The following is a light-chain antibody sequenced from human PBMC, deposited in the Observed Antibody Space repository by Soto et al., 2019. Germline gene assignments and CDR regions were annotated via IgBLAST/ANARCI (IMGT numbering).Light chain of an antibody. CDR3: QQYNNWLRT. Sequence: ETVMTQSEATLSVSPGERATLSCRASQSIHTNLAWYQQKPGQPPRLLIYGASTRVTDIPTRFSGSGSGTEFTLTISSLQSEDFAVYYCQQYNNWLRTFGQGTKVEIK. CDR2: GAS. CDR1: QSIHTN. J-gene: IGKJ1*01. V-gene: IGKV3-15*01.